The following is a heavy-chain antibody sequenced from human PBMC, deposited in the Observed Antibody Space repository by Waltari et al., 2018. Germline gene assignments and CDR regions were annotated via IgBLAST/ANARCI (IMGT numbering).Heavy chain of an antibody. CDR2: IYTSGST. CDR1: GGSISSGSYY. J-gene: IGHJ3*02. V-gene: IGHV4-61*09. CDR3: ARGSPADAFDI. Sequence: QVQLQESGPGLVKPSQTLSLTCTVSGGSISSGSYYWSWIRQPAGTGLEWIGYIYTSGSTNYNPSLKSRVTISVDTSKNQFSLKLSSVTAADTAVYYCARGSPADAFDIWGQGTMVTVSS.